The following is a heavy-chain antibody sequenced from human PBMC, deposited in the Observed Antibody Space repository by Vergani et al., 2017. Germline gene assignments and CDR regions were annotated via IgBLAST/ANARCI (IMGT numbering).Heavy chain of an antibody. CDR2: IYPSGGT. Sequence: QVQLVQSGAEVKKPGASVQVSCKASGYTFTSYDMHWVRQAPGQGLEWMGIIYPSGGTNYAQKFQGRVTMTKDTSTSTVDMELSSLRSEDTAMYYCARDGSGGSPFAMDVWGQGTTVTVSS. V-gene: IGHV1-46*03. J-gene: IGHJ6*02. D-gene: IGHD2-15*01. CDR3: ARDGSGGSPFAMDV. CDR1: GYTFTSYD.